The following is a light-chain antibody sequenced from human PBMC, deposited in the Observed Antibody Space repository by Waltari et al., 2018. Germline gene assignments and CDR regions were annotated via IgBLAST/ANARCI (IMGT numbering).Light chain of an antibody. Sequence: EIVLTQSPGTLSLSPGERATLSCRASQSVGRSLAWYQQIPGQAPRLLIYGASSMATGIPDRFSGSGSGTDFSLTISRLEPEDFAVYFCQHYVRLPATFGQGTKVAI. V-gene: IGKV3-20*01. CDR1: QSVGRS. J-gene: IGKJ1*01. CDR3: QHYVRLPAT. CDR2: GAS.